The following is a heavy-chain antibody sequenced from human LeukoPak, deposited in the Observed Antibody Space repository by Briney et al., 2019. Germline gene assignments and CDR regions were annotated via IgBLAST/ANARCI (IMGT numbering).Heavy chain of an antibody. CDR1: RFTFSSCA. D-gene: IGHD1-26*01. Sequence: GGSLRLSCAASRFTFSSCAMTWVRQAPGKGLEWVANIKQDGSQKYYVDSVKGRFTISRDNAKNALYLQMNSLRAEDTAVYYCAGGKWELLYWGQGTLVTVSS. V-gene: IGHV3-7*04. CDR3: AGGKWELLY. CDR2: IKQDGSQK. J-gene: IGHJ4*02.